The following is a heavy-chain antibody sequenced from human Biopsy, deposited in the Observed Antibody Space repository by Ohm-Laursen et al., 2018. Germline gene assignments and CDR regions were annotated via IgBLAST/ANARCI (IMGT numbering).Heavy chain of an antibody. V-gene: IGHV4-34*01. CDR3: VRGVDYYDPYHYYALDV. CDR2: INHSGRT. J-gene: IGHJ6*02. CDR1: GESFNGYY. Sequence: PSETLSLTCPVYGESFNGYYWSWIRQTPGKGLEWIGEINHSGRTNYNPSLKSRVTISVDTSKNQFSLKVRSVTAADTAVYYCVRGVDYYDPYHYYALDVWGQGTAVTVS. D-gene: IGHD3-22*01.